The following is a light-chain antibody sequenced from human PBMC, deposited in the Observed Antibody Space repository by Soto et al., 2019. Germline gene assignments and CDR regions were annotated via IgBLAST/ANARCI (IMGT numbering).Light chain of an antibody. J-gene: IGKJ3*01. CDR1: QSVLYSSNNKNY. CDR3: QQYGSSPFT. CDR2: TAS. V-gene: IGKV4-1*01. Sequence: DIVMTQSPDSLAVSLGERATINCKSSQSVLYSSNNKNYLAWYQQNPGKAPKLLIYTASTLQSGVPSGCSGCGSGAHFTLTINRLEPEYFAAYYCQQYGSSPFTFGPGTKVHI.